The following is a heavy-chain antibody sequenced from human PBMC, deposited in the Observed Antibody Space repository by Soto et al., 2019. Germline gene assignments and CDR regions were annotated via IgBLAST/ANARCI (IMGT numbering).Heavy chain of an antibody. J-gene: IGHJ3*01. CDR3: ARAQGRSTIGGGFGYAFDV. CDR2: IIPIFGTA. D-gene: IGHD3-16*01. Sequence: SVKVSCKASGGTFGSYAISWVRQAPGQGLEWMGGIIPIFGTANYAQKFQGRVTITADESTSTADLELSSLRSEDTAVYDGARAQGRSTIGGGFGYAFDVGGHGTMVTVSS. V-gene: IGHV1-69*13. CDR1: GGTFGSYA.